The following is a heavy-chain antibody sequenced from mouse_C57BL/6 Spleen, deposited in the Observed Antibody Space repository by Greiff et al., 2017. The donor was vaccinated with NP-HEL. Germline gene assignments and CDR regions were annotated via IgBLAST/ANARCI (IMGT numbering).Heavy chain of an antibody. V-gene: IGHV1-74*01. Sequence: QVQLQQPGAELVKPGASVKVSCKASGYTFTSYWMHWVKQRPGQGLEWIGRIHPSDSDTNYNQKFKGKATLTVDKSSSTAYMQLSSLTSEDSAVYYCAIFGVPDGYYAWFAYWGQGTLVTVSA. D-gene: IGHD2-3*01. CDR3: AIFGVPDGYYAWFAY. CDR1: GYTFTSYW. CDR2: IHPSDSDT. J-gene: IGHJ3*01.